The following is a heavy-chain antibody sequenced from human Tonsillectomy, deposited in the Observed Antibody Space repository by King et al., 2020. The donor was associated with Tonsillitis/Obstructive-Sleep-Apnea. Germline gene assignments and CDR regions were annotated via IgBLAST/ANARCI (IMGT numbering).Heavy chain of an antibody. CDR3: TKAMFQGSKRFNYYYYYYMDV. CDR2: IRSKANSYAT. J-gene: IGHJ6*03. CDR1: GFTFSGSA. Sequence: VQLVESGGGLVQPGGSLKLSCAASGFTFSGSAMHWVRQASGKGLEWVGRIRSKANSYATAYAASVKGRFTISRDASTNTAYLQMNSLKTEDTAVYYCTKAMFQGSKRFNYYYYYYMDVWGKGTTVTVSS. D-gene: IGHD3-10*01. V-gene: IGHV3-73*01.